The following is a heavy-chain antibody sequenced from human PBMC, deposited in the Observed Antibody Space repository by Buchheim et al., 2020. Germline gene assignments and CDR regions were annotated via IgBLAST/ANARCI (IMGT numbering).Heavy chain of an antibody. CDR3: ARDATTVVTEPHLEYFQH. J-gene: IGHJ1*01. Sequence: EVQLVESGGGLVQPGGSLRLSCAASGFTFSSYWMHWVRQAPGKGLVWVARIKSDGSCTSYADSVKGRFTISRDNAKNTLYLQMNSLRAEDTAVYYCARDATTVVTEPHLEYFQHWGQGTL. D-gene: IGHD4-23*01. CDR2: IKSDGSCT. V-gene: IGHV3-74*01. CDR1: GFTFSSYW.